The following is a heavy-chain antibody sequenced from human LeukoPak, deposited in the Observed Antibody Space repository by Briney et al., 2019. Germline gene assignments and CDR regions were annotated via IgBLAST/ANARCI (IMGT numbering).Heavy chain of an antibody. D-gene: IGHD6-19*01. CDR3: ARRDTTGWFHHFDY. CDR2: IYNGGGA. J-gene: IGHJ4*02. V-gene: IGHV3-53*01. Sequence: GGSLRLSCAASGISVSSNYMNWVRQSPGKGLEWVSVIYNGGGANYADSVKGRFTISRDNSRNTLLLQMNSLRDEDTAVYYCARRDTTGWFHHFDYWGQGTLVTVSS. CDR1: GISVSSNY.